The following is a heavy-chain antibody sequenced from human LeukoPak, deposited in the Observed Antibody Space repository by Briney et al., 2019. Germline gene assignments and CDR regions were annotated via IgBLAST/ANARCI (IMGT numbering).Heavy chain of an antibody. J-gene: IGHJ4*02. CDR3: ARGNYDFWSGKSINFDY. CDR2: IYYSGST. V-gene: IGHV4-59*01. Sequence: SETLSLICTVSGGSISSYYWSWIRQPPGKGLEWIGYIYYSGSTNYNPSLKSRVTISVDTSKSQFSLKLRSVTAADTAVYYCARGNYDFWSGKSINFDYWGQGTLVTVSS. CDR1: GGSISSYY. D-gene: IGHD3-3*01.